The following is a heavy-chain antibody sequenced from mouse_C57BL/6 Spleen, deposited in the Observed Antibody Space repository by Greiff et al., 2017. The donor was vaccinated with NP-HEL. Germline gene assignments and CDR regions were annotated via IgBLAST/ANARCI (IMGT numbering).Heavy chain of an antibody. Sequence: VQLKQSGGGLVQPKGSLKLSCAASGFSFNTYAMNWVRQAPGKGLEWVARIRSKSNNYATYYADSVKDRFTISRDDSESMLYLQMNNLKTEDTAMYYCVRGGDLKLYYYAMDYWGQGTSVTVSS. CDR3: VRGGDLKLYYYAMDY. V-gene: IGHV10-1*01. J-gene: IGHJ4*01. D-gene: IGHD1-3*01. CDR1: GFSFNTYA. CDR2: IRSKSNNYAT.